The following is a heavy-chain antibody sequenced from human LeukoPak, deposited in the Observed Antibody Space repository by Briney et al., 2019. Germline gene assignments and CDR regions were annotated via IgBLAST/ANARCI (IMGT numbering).Heavy chain of an antibody. V-gene: IGHV3-23*01. D-gene: IGHD2-15*01. CDR2: VSGNGAGT. CDR1: RFTFSSYA. Sequence: GGSLRLSCAASRFTFSSYAMSWVRQAPGKGLEWVSGVSGNGAGTYYADSVKGRFTISRDNSKNMLYLQMNSLRAEDTAVYYCTSIVVVVAATVASDYWGQGTLVTVSS. J-gene: IGHJ4*02. CDR3: TSIVVVVAATVASDY.